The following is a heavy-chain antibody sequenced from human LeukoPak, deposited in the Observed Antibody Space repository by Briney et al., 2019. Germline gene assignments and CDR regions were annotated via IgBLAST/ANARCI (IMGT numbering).Heavy chain of an antibody. D-gene: IGHD5-12*01. V-gene: IGHV3-23*01. CDR2: IGDNGGST. J-gene: IGHJ4*02. CDR3: VKGGWLDY. Sequence: GGSLRLFCAASGFTFSTFTMTWVRQAPGGGLEWVSVIGDNGGSTYYADSVKGRFTISRDNSKNMLYLQMDGLRVEDAAVYYCVKGGWLDYWGQGILVTVSS. CDR1: GFTFSTFT.